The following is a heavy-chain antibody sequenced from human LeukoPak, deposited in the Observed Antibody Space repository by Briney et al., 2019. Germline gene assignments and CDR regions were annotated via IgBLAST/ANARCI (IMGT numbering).Heavy chain of an antibody. CDR2: LSRDGKNI. Sequence: AGGSLRLSCATSGFTFSSFAMSWVRQAPEKGLEWVSSLSRDGKNIYYADSVRGRFTISRDNSKSTVFLQMNSLRVEDTAFYYCAKDWVDENSGIEYWGQGSLVTVSS. CDR1: GFTFSSFA. D-gene: IGHD6-19*01. CDR3: AKDWVDENSGIEY. V-gene: IGHV3-23*01. J-gene: IGHJ4*02.